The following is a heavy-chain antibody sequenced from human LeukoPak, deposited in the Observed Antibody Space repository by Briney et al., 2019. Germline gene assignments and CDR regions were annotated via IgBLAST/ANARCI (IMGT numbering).Heavy chain of an antibody. CDR1: VCTFISYA. Sequence: GASVKVSCKASVCTFISYAISWVRQAPGRGLEWMGRIIPILGIANYAQKFQGRVTITADKSTSTAYMELSSLRSEDTAVYYCARDRAGSGSDYWGQGTLVTVSS. CDR3: ARDRAGSGSDY. CDR2: IIPILGIA. V-gene: IGHV1-69*04. D-gene: IGHD6-19*01. J-gene: IGHJ4*02.